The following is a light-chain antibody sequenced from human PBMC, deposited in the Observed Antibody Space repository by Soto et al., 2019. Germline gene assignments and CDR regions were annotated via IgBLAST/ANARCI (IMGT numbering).Light chain of an antibody. V-gene: IGKV1-5*03. Sequence: DIQMTQSPSTLSASVGDRVTITCRASQSIDTWLAWYQQKPGKAPEVVINQASTLESGVPSRFSGSGSGTEFTLTISGLLPEDFAAYHCQQLYTLPFTFGQGTRLEIK. CDR3: QQLYTLPFT. CDR2: QAS. CDR1: QSIDTW. J-gene: IGKJ5*01.